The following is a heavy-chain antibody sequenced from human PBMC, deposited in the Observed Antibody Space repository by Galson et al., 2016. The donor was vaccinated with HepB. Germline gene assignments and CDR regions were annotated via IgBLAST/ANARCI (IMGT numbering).Heavy chain of an antibody. Sequence: SETLSLTCTVSGGPIGGYSWTWVRQPPGKGLEWIGSIYYSGRTNYNPSLKSRVTISVVRSQNQFSLKLKSVTSADTAVYYCARVAYCSTPNCYELREDYYYYGMDVWGRGATVTVSS. CDR1: GGPIGGYS. D-gene: IGHD2-2*01. V-gene: IGHV4-59*01. CDR3: ARVAYCSTPNCYELREDYYYYGMDV. CDR2: IYYSGRT. J-gene: IGHJ6*02.